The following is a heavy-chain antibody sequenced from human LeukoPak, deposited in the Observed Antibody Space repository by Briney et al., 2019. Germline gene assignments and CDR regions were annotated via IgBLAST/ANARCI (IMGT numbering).Heavy chain of an antibody. Sequence: ASVKVSCKASGYTFTSYGISWVRQAPGQGLEWMGWISAYNGNTNYAQKLQGRVTMTTDTSASTAYMELRRLRSDDTAVYYCARARGTTVTMGYYYYGMDVWGQGTTVTVSS. D-gene: IGHD4-17*01. CDR3: ARARGTTVTMGYYYYGMDV. J-gene: IGHJ6*02. CDR1: GYTFTSYG. CDR2: ISAYNGNT. V-gene: IGHV1-18*01.